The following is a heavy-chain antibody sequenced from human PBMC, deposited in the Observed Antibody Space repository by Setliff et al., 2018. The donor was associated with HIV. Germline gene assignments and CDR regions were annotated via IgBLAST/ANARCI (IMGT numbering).Heavy chain of an antibody. J-gene: IGHJ4*02. CDR2: INPLFGTV. CDR1: GDTFSNYA. CDR3: ASGSGYCRNGVCYIGVHKNPDKYYFDY. D-gene: IGHD2-8*01. V-gene: IGHV1-69*05. Sequence: GASVKVSCKASGDTFSNYAITWVRQAPGQGLEWMGGINPLFGTVTYAQRFQGRVTITTDELMTTAYMELTSLRSEDTAVYYCASGSGYCRNGVCYIGVHKNPDKYYFDYWGQGTLVTVSS.